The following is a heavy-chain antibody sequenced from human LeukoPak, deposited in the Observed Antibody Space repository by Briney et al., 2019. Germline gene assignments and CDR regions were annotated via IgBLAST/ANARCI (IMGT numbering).Heavy chain of an antibody. CDR2: INHSGST. CDR1: GGSFSGYY. Sequence: SETLSLTCAVYGGSFSGYYWSWIRQPPGKGLEWIGEINHSGSTNYNPSLKSRVTISVDTSKNQSSLKLSSVTAADTAVYYCAREPLAAAGLPFDYWGQGTLVTVSS. V-gene: IGHV4-34*01. D-gene: IGHD6-13*01. J-gene: IGHJ4*02. CDR3: AREPLAAAGLPFDY.